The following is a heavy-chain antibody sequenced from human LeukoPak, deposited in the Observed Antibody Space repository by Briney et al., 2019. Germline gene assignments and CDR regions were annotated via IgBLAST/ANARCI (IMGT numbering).Heavy chain of an antibody. CDR3: XXXXXXXXXXXXXXXXI. J-gene: IGHJ3*02. V-gene: IGHV3-23*01. CDR2: ISGSGGST. CDR1: XA. Sequence: XAXXWXRQAPGXXXXWISGISGSGGSTYYADSVKGRFTISRDNSKKXLYLQMNRLRVEDTAVYYCXXXXXXXXXXXXXXXXIWGXGXXXXVSS.